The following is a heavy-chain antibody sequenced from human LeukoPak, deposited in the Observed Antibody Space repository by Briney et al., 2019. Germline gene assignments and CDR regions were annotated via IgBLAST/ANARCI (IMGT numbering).Heavy chain of an antibody. CDR3: ARLDGSLAHISGSYPDF. CDR1: GDSFTHTDFF. D-gene: IGHD3-10*01. V-gene: IGHV4-39*01. Sequence: PSETLSLTCTVSGDSFTHTDFFWGWIRQPPGKGLEWIANIDYRGIIYCNPSLKSRVAMSRDTSKNQFSLKVTSVTAADTAVYFCARLDGSLAHISGSYPDFWGQGILVTVSS. CDR2: IDYRGII. J-gene: IGHJ4*02.